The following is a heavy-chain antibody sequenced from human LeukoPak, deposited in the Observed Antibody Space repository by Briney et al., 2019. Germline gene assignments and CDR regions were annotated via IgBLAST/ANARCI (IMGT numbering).Heavy chain of an antibody. CDR3: ARDRFWSGYWGLCYMDV. D-gene: IGHD3-3*01. Sequence: SETLSLTCTISGGSITSGSYYWAWVRQSPGTGLEWIGSIYQRGTTYYNPSLQSRVTISVDTSKNQFSLKLSSVTAADTAVYYCARDRFWSGYWGLCYMDVWGKGTTVTVSS. CDR1: GGSITSGSYY. J-gene: IGHJ6*03. CDR2: IYQRGTT. V-gene: IGHV4-39*02.